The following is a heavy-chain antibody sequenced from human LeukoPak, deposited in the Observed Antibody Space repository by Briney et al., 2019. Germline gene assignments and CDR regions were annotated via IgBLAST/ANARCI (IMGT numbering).Heavy chain of an antibody. Sequence: ASVTVSYKPSVYTFSVYYMHWVGQAPGQGLEWMGWINPNSGGTNYAQKFQGRVTMTSDTSISTAYMELSRLSSDDSALCNCARDSCITTTCLSFIDYWGQGTLVTVSS. V-gene: IGHV1-2*02. CDR2: INPNSGGT. D-gene: IGHD2-2*01. CDR3: ARDSCITTTCLSFIDY. J-gene: IGHJ4*02. CDR1: VYTFSVYY.